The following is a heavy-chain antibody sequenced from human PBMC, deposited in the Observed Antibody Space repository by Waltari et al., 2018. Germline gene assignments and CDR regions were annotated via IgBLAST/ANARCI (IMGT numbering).Heavy chain of an antibody. CDR2: ISSSSSYI. V-gene: IGHV3-21*01. CDR1: GFTFSSYS. CDR3: ARGGVPAAIQNWFDP. D-gene: IGHD2-2*01. J-gene: IGHJ5*02. Sequence: EVQLVESGGGLVKPGGSLRLSCAASGFTFSSYSMNWVSQAPGKGLEWVSSISSSSSYIYYADSVKGRFTISRDNAKNSLYLQMNSLRAEDTAVYYCARGGVPAAIQNWFDPWGQGTLVTVSS.